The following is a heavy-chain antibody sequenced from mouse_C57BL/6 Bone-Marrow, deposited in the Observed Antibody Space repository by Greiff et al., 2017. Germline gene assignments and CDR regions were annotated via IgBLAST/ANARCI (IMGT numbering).Heavy chain of an antibody. Sequence: EVQLQQSGAELVKPGASVKLSCTASGFNIKDYYMPWVQQRPEQGLEWIGRIDTEDGDTKYAPKFQGKATITADTSSNTAYLQLSSLTSEDTAVYYCGRWERVCAYWGQGTLVTVSA. J-gene: IGHJ3*01. CDR3: GRWERVCAY. CDR1: GFNIKDYY. CDR2: IDTEDGDT. D-gene: IGHD4-1*01. V-gene: IGHV14-2*01.